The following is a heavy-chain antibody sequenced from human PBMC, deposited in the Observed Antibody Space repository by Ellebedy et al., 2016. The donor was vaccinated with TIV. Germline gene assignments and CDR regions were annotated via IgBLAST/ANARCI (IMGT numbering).Heavy chain of an antibody. Sequence: GESLKISCVASGFTVTYTCMSWVRQAPGKGLEWVSVIQTGGDTYYADSVKGRFTISRDSSKNNLYLQMDSLRAEDTAVYYCARRISGTYGDDALDIWGQGTMVTVSS. CDR2: IQTGGDT. D-gene: IGHD1-20*01. V-gene: IGHV3-53*01. CDR1: GFTVTYTC. CDR3: ARRISGTYGDDALDI. J-gene: IGHJ3*02.